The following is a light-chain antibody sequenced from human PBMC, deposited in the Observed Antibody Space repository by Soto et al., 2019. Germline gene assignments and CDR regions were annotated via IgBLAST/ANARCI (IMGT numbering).Light chain of an antibody. CDR1: RSNIGNNY. CDR2: DNN. Sequence: QAVVTQPPSVSAAPGQMVTISCSGSRSNIGNNYVSWYQQLPGTAPRLLISDNNKRPSGIPDRFSGSKSGSSATLAITGLQTGDEADYYCGTWDTSLSVVVFGGWTKLTVL. CDR3: GTWDTSLSVVV. V-gene: IGLV1-51*01. J-gene: IGLJ2*01.